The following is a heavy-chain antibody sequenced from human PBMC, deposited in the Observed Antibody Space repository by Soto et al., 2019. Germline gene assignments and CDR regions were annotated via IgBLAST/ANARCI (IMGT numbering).Heavy chain of an antibody. V-gene: IGHV3-23*01. CDR2: ISGSGFTT. J-gene: IGHJ4*01. CDR1: GFTFSSYA. CDR3: AKPRIAAAWDAFDY. D-gene: IGHD6-13*01. Sequence: EVQLLESGGGLVQPGGSLRLSCAASGFTFSSYAMSWVRQHAGEGLEWVSTISGSGFTTYYADSVRGRFTISRDNSNNRLYLQMNSLRGEDTAVYYCAKPRIAAAWDAFDYWGQGNVVTVSS.